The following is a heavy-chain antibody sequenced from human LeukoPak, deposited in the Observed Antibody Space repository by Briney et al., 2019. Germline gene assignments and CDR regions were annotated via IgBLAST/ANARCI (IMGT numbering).Heavy chain of an antibody. CDR1: GGSISSGGYY. J-gene: IGHJ3*02. D-gene: IGHD2-2*01. V-gene: IGHV4-30-2*01. Sequence: PSETLSLTCTVSGGSISSGGYYWSWIRQPPGKGLEWIGYIYHSGSTYYNPSLKSRVTISVDRSKNQFSLKQSSVTAADTAVYYCARGAPLLYCSSTSCSRTVFDIWGQGTMVTVSS. CDR2: IYHSGST. CDR3: ARGAPLLYCSSTSCSRTVFDI.